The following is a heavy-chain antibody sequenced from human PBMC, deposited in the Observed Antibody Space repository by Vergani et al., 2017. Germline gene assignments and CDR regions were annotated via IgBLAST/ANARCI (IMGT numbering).Heavy chain of an antibody. V-gene: IGHV4-38-2*02. Sequence: QVQLQESGPGLVKPSETLSLTCTVSGYSISSGYYWGWIRQPPGKGLEWIGSIYHSGITYYNTSLKSRVTISVDTSKNQFSLKLSSVTAADPAVYYWAGDSGGYVWGSYEAWFDPWGQGTLVTVSS. D-gene: IGHD3-16*01. CDR2: IYHSGIT. CDR1: GYSISSGYY. J-gene: IGHJ5*02. CDR3: AGDSGGYVWGSYEAWFDP.